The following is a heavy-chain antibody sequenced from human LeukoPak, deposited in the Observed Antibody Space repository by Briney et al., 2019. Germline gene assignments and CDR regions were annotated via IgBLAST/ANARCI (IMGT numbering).Heavy chain of an antibody. Sequence: PGGSLRLSCAASGFTFSSYGMHWVRQAPGKGLEWVAVISYDGSNKYYADSVKGRFTISRDNSKNTLYLQMNSLRAEDTAVYYCAKDYLAYCGGDCCPGDYWGQRTLVTVSS. CDR2: ISYDGSNK. J-gene: IGHJ4*02. CDR3: AKDYLAYCGGDCCPGDY. CDR1: GFTFSSYG. V-gene: IGHV3-30*18. D-gene: IGHD2-21*02.